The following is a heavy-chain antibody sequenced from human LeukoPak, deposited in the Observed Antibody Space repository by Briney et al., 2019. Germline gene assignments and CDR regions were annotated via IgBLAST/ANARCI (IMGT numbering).Heavy chain of an antibody. CDR1: GYTFSSYA. Sequence: GASVKVSCKASGYTFSSYAISWVRQAPGQGLEWMGWISAYNGNSNFAQNLQGRVTMTTDISTSTAYMELRSLRSDDTAVYYCARVGDYYGSGSYPDYWGQGTLVTVSS. CDR2: ISAYNGNS. J-gene: IGHJ4*02. D-gene: IGHD3-10*01. CDR3: ARVGDYYGSGSYPDY. V-gene: IGHV1-18*01.